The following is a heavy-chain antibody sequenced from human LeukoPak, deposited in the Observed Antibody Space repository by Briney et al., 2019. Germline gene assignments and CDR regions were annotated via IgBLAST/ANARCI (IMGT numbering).Heavy chain of an antibody. CDR2: ISSSSSTI. J-gene: IGHJ4*02. CDR3: VRVNRYYYDSSGYYYECFDY. CDR1: GFTFSTYS. Sequence: GGSLRLSCAASGFTFSTYSMNWVRQAPGKGLEWVSYISSSSSTIHYADSVKGRFTISRDNAKNSLSLQMNSLRDEDTALYYCVRVNRYYYDSSGYYYECFDYWGQGTLVTVSS. V-gene: IGHV3-48*02. D-gene: IGHD3-22*01.